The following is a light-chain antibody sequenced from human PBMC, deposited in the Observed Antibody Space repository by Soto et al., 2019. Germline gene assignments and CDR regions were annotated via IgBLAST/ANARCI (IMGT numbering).Light chain of an antibody. Sequence: QRDLNKPASGSGSHGQSITISCNGTSSDVGAYNYDSWSQQYPGAAPKVIIDDVSHRPAGVSNRFSGSKSGNTAALTISGLQTQDEADYYCSSYTSATTYVFGTWTKVTVL. V-gene: IGLV2-14*01. J-gene: IGLJ1*01. CDR1: SSDVGAYNY. CDR2: DVS. CDR3: SSYTSATTYV.